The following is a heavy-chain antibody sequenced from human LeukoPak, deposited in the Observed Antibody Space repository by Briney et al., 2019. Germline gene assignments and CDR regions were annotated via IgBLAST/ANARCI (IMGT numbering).Heavy chain of an antibody. J-gene: IGHJ4*02. CDR3: AKEGFDS. CDR2: ITNSGNSK. CDR1: EFTFSSYS. V-gene: IGHV3-48*01. Sequence: GGSLRLSCAASEFTFSSYSMNWVRQAPGKGLEWVSYITNSGNSKSYADSVKGRFTISRDNSKNTLYLQMNSLRAEDTAVYYCAKEGFDSWGQGTLVTVSS.